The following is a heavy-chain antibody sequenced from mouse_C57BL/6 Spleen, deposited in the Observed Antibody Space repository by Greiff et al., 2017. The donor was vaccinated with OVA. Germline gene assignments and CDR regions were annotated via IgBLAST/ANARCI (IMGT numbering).Heavy chain of an antibody. CDR2: IYPSDSET. D-gene: IGHD1-1*01. Sequence: VQLQQPGAELVRPGSSVKLSCKASGYTFTSYWMDWVKQRPGQGLEWIGNIYPSDSETHYNQKFKDKATLTVDKSSSTAYMQLSSLTSEDSAVYYGAHLITTVVATRYFDVWGTGTTVTVSS. CDR1: GYTFTSYW. V-gene: IGHV1-61*01. J-gene: IGHJ1*03. CDR3: AHLITTVVATRYFDV.